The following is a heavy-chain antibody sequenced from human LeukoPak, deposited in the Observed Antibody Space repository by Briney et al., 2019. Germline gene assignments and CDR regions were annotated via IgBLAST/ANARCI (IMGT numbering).Heavy chain of an antibody. Sequence: TLSLXXTVSXGSISSGGYYWGWIRQPPGKGLEWTGSIYYSGNTYYNPSLKSRVTISVDTSKNQFSLQMSSVTAADTAVYYCARHSGLRSPFDPWGQGTLVTVSS. CDR1: XGSISSGGYY. CDR3: ARHSGLRSPFDP. CDR2: IYYSGNT. J-gene: IGHJ5*02. V-gene: IGHV4-39*01. D-gene: IGHD3-3*01.